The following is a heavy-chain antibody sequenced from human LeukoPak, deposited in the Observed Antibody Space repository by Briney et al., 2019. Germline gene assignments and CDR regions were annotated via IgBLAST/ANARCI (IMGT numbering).Heavy chain of an antibody. J-gene: IGHJ5*02. CDR1: GCSINDGY. CDR3: ATRQAVHISVWSWGLKKKANEHGLDV. D-gene: IGHD6-13*01. CDR2: IDYTGGT. Sequence: VKPSETLSLTCTVSGCSINDGYWSWSRQSPGRGLEWIVDIDYTGGTNYHPSLGGRVAISLATSKQQFSLTLSSVTAADTAVYYCATRQAVHISVWSWGLKKKANEHGLDVWGQGTLVTVSS. V-gene: IGHV4-59*08.